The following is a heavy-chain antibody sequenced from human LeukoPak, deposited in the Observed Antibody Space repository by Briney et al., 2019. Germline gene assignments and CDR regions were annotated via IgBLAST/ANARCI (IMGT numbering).Heavy chain of an antibody. Sequence: GGSLRLSCAASGFTFSSYWMSWVRQAPGKGLEWVANIKQDGSKKYYVDSVKGRFTISRDNAKNSLHLQMNSLRAEDTAVYYCAKDGNYYYGSGSYRYYYYYYMDVWGKGTTVTISS. J-gene: IGHJ6*03. CDR1: GFTFSSYW. D-gene: IGHD3-10*01. CDR2: IKQDGSKK. CDR3: AKDGNYYYGSGSYRYYYYYYMDV. V-gene: IGHV3-7*01.